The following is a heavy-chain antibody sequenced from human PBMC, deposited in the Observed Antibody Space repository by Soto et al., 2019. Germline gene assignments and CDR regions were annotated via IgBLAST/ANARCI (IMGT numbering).Heavy chain of an antibody. D-gene: IGHD3-9*01. J-gene: IGHJ4*02. CDR3: ARVGERWQYFDWFYYFDS. CDR2: TYDDGRA. V-gene: IGHV4-61*05. Sequence: SETLSLTCTVSGGAITSSPYFWSWIRQSPGRGLEYIGYTYDDGRATYNPSLQSRVTISVDKSTSKFSLSLTSVAAADTAVYYCARVGERWQYFDWFYYFDSWGQGAPVTVS. CDR1: GGAITSSPYF.